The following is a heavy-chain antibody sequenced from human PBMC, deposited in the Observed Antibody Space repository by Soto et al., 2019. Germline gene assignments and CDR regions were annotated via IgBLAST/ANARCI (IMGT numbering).Heavy chain of an antibody. J-gene: IGHJ5*02. D-gene: IGHD6-19*01. Sequence: SVKVSCKASGGTFSSYAISWVRQAPGQGLEWMGGIIPIFGTANYAQKFQGRVTITADESTSTAYMELSSLRSEDTAVYYCARDISSGWYWFDPWGKGTLVTVSS. CDR3: ARDISSGWYWFDP. V-gene: IGHV1-69*13. CDR1: GGTFSSYA. CDR2: IIPIFGTA.